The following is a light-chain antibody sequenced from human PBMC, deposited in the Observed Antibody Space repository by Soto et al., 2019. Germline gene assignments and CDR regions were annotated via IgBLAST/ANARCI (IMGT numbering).Light chain of an antibody. V-gene: IGKV1-5*03. CDR2: KAT. J-gene: IGKJ2*01. Sequence: DIQMTQSPSTLSASVGDGVIITCRASQSIGSWLAWYQQKPGKAPKLLIYKATNLQSGVPSRFSGSGSGTDFSLTISSLQPVDSATYFCQQYNDFQYTFGPGTKVDIK. CDR1: QSIGSW. CDR3: QQYNDFQYT.